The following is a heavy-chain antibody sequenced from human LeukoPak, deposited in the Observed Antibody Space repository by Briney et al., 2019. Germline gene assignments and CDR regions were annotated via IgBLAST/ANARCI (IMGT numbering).Heavy chain of an antibody. Sequence: PGGSLRLSCAASGFTFNGYAMSWVRQARGKGVEWVSSISGSGANTYYANSVKGRFTVYRDNSKNTLYLQVNDLRAEDTAVYYCAKHLGGHNFDYWGQGTLVTVSS. J-gene: IGHJ4*02. CDR2: ISGSGANT. CDR1: GFTFNGYA. CDR3: AKHLGGHNFDY. D-gene: IGHD3-10*01. V-gene: IGHV3-23*01.